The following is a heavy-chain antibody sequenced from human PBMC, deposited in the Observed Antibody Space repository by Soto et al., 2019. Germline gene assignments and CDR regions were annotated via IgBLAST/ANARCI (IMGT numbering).Heavy chain of an antibody. Sequence: PQTLSLTCTVSGGSLSSYYWSLIRQPPGKGLEWIGYICYSGSTNYNPSLKSRVTISGDTSKNQFSLKLSSVTAADTAVYYCARDKSRVWFGELSSQNRFDPWGQGTLV. V-gene: IGHV4-59*01. CDR1: GGSLSSYY. D-gene: IGHD3-10*01. J-gene: IGHJ5*02. CDR2: ICYSGST. CDR3: ARDKSRVWFGELSSQNRFDP.